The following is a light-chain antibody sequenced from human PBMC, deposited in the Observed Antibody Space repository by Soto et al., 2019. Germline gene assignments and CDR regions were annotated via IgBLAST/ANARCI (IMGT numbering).Light chain of an antibody. CDR2: AAS. CDR3: QQSYSGPLT. CDR1: QSISSY. Sequence: QMTQSPSSLSASVGDRGTITFRASQSISSYLNWYQQKPGKAPKVLIYAASSLQSGVPSRFSGIGSGTDFTLSISSLQPENFATYYCQQSYSGPLTFGGGTKVDIK. V-gene: IGKV1-39*01. J-gene: IGKJ4*01.